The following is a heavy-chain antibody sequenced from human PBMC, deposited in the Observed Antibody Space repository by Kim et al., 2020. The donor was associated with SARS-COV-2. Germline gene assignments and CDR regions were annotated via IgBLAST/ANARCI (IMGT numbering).Heavy chain of an antibody. CDR3: AKKGRPARGQWYLDL. Sequence: GGSLRLSCAASGFTFSSFAMTWVRQAPGKGLEWVSIISDSGGDTFYADSVNGRFTISRDNSKNTLYLQMNSLRAEDTAVYYCAKKGRPARGQWYLDLWGRGTLVTVSS. D-gene: IGHD2-2*01. J-gene: IGHJ2*01. CDR2: ISDSGGDT. V-gene: IGHV3-23*01. CDR1: GFTFSSFA.